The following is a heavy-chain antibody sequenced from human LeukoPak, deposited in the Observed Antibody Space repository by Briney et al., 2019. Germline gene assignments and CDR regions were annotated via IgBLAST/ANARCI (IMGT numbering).Heavy chain of an antibody. CDR2: ISWKSGSI. Sequence: AGGSLRLSCAASGFSFGNYAIHWVRQAPGKGLEWVSGISWKSGSIAYADSVKGRFTFSRDNANNSLYLQMNSVRLEDTALYYCAKDSRFGGDYGWYFDLWGRGPLVTVSS. CDR1: GFSFGNYA. CDR3: AKDSRFGGDYGWYFDL. J-gene: IGHJ2*01. D-gene: IGHD4-17*01. V-gene: IGHV3-9*01.